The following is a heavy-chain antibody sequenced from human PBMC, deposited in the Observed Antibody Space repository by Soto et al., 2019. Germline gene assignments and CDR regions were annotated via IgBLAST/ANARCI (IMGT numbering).Heavy chain of an antibody. J-gene: IGHJ6*02. CDR3: ARERYYDFWSGYYNRGEYYYGMDV. CDR1: GGTFSSYA. CDR2: IIPIFGTA. Sequence: QVQLVQSGAEVKKPGSSVKVSCKASGGTFSSYAISWVRQAPGQGLEWMGGIIPIFGTANYAQKFQGRVTITADESTSTAYKELSRLRSEDTAVYYCARERYYDFWSGYYNRGEYYYGMDVWGQGTTVTVSS. V-gene: IGHV1-69*01. D-gene: IGHD3-3*01.